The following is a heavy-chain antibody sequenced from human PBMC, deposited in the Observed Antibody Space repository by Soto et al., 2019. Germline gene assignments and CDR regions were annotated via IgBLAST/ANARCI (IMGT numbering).Heavy chain of an antibody. J-gene: IGHJ5*02. CDR1: GYTFTSYY. D-gene: IGHD5-18*01. CDR3: ERGGYSYGLNNWFDP. V-gene: IGHV1-46*01. CDR2: INPSGGST. Sequence: ASVKVSCKASGYTFTSYYMHWVRQAPGQGLEWMGIINPSGGSTSYAQKFQGRVTMTRDTSTSTVYMELSSLRSEDTAVYYCERGGYSYGLNNWFDPWGQGTLVTVSS.